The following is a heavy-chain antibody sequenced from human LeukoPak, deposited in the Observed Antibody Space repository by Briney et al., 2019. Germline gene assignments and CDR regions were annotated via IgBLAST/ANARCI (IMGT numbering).Heavy chain of an antibody. V-gene: IGHV5-51*01. CDR2: IYPGDFAT. J-gene: IGHJ6*02. CDR3: ATQTSGGMDV. CDR1: GYSFTSYW. Sequence: GESLKITCKGSGYSFTSYWIGWVRQMPGKGLEWMGSIYPGDFATRYSPSFQGQVTISGDQSISTAYLQWSSLKASDTTMYYCATQTSGGMDVWGQGTTVTVSS.